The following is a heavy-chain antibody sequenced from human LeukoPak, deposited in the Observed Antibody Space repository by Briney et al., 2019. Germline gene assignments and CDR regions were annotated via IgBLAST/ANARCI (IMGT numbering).Heavy chain of an antibody. Sequence: ASVKVSCKASGYTFTGYYMHWVRQAPGQGLEWMGWINPNSGGTNYAQKFQGRVTMTRDTSISTAYMELSRLRSDDTAVYYCARTIAAAVNWFDPWGQGILVTVSS. CDR1: GYTFTGYY. CDR3: ARTIAAAVNWFDP. D-gene: IGHD6-13*01. J-gene: IGHJ5*02. V-gene: IGHV1-2*02. CDR2: INPNSGGT.